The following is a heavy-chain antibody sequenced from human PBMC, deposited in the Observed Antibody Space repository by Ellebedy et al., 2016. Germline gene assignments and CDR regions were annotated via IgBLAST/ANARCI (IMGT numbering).Heavy chain of an antibody. Sequence: GGSLRLSCAASGFTFNSYAMSWVRQAPGKGLEWVSTISGSGDSTYYADSVKGRFTISRDNSKNTLYLQMNSLRAEDTAVYYCARGVGSGWFDPWGQGTLVTVSS. D-gene: IGHD2-15*01. CDR2: ISGSGDST. J-gene: IGHJ5*02. CDR3: ARGVGSGWFDP. CDR1: GFTFNSYA. V-gene: IGHV3-23*01.